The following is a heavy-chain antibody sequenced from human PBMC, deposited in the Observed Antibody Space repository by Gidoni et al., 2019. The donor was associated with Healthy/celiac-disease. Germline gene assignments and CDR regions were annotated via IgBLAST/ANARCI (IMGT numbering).Heavy chain of an antibody. CDR2: ISSSSSTI. V-gene: IGHV3-48*01. CDR1: GFTFSSYS. D-gene: IGHD3-10*01. Sequence: EVQLVESGGGLVQPGGSLRLSCAASGFTFSSYSMNWVSYISSSSSTIYYAASVKGRFTISRDNAKNSLYQQMNSLRAEDTAVYYCARDEGRKVRGVDYWGQGTLVTVSS. J-gene: IGHJ4*02. CDR3: ARDEGRKVRGVDY.